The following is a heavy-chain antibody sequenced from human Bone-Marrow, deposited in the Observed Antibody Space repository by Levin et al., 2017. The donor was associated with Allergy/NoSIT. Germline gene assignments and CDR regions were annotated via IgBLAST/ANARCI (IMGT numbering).Heavy chain of an antibody. D-gene: IGHD5-12*01. CDR1: GGSISSSSYY. CDR3: AREVAYDGPSDYSGMDV. Sequence: TSSETLSLTCTVSGGSISSSSYYWGWIRQPPGKGLEWIGTIYYSGSTYYNPSLKSRVTISIDMSKNQFSLKLSSVTAPDTAVYYCAREVAYDGPSDYSGMDVWGQGTTVTVSS. J-gene: IGHJ6*02. V-gene: IGHV4-39*07. CDR2: IYYSGST.